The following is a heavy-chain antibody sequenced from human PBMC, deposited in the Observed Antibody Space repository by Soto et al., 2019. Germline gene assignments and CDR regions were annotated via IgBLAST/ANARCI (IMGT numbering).Heavy chain of an antibody. CDR1: GYTFTSYY. D-gene: IGHD6-13*01. CDR2: INPSSGST. V-gene: IGHV1-46*01. CDR3: ARDAHPGMAATSDY. Sequence: QVQLVQSGAEVRKPGASVKVSCKASGYTFTSYYMHWVRQAPGQGLEWMGIINPSSGSTTYAQKFQGRVTLTRDTPTSTVYMELSSLRSEDTAVYYCARDAHPGMAATSDYWGQGTLVTVSS. J-gene: IGHJ4*02.